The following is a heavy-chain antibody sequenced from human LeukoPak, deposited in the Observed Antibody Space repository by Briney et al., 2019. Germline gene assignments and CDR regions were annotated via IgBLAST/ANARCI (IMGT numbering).Heavy chain of an antibody. J-gene: IGHJ4*02. CDR2: LYSDGST. CDR1: GFTVSRCY. D-gene: IGHD3-22*01. Sequence: PGGSLGLSCAGSGFTVSRCYMSWVRQAPGKGLEWVSVLYSDGSTFYADSVKGRFTISRDNSKNTLHLQMNNLRAEDTAVYYCARAAYDSNGFTANHDYWGQGTLVTVSS. V-gene: IGHV3-53*01. CDR3: ARAAYDSNGFTANHDY.